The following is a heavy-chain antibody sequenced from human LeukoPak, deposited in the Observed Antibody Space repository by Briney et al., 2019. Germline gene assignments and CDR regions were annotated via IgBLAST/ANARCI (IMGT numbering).Heavy chain of an antibody. V-gene: IGHV3-7*03. CDR3: ARDYTGYFP. J-gene: IGHJ5*02. CDR2: IKTDGSEK. CDR1: GFTYSSYW. D-gene: IGHD3-9*01. Sequence: GGPLRLSCEASGFTYSSYWMSWVRQAPGKGLEWVANIKTDGSEKYYVDSVKGRFTISRDNAKNSLYLQMNSLRAEDTAVYYCARDYTGYFPWGQGTLVIVSS.